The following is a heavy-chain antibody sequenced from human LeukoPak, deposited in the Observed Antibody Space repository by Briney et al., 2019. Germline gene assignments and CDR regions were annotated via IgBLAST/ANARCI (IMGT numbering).Heavy chain of an antibody. J-gene: IGHJ6*03. Sequence: PGGSLRLSCEASGFTFDDYGMSWVRHTPGKGQECVSGINWNGGSTGYADSVKGRFIISRDNAKNSLYLQMNSLRAEDTALYCCARERVEVRGYYYMDVLGKGTTVTVSS. V-gene: IGHV3-20*04. CDR1: GFTFDDYG. CDR3: ARERVEVRGYYYMDV. CDR2: INWNGGST. D-gene: IGHD3-10*01.